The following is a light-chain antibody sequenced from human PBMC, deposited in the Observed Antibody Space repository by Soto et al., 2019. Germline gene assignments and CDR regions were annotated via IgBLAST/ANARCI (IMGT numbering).Light chain of an antibody. V-gene: IGKV3-11*01. CDR1: QSIGLA. CDR3: QQRTDRPPWT. CDR2: DAS. Sequence: ELVSTQSPATLSLSPGERAPLSCRASQSIGLAIAWYQHKPGQAPRLLIFDASQRATGIPARFRGSGSGTDFTLSISRLEPEDFAVYYCQQRTDRPPWTFGQGTKVDIK. J-gene: IGKJ1*01.